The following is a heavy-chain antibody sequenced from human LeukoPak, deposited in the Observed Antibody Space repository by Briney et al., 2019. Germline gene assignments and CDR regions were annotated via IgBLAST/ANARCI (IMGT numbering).Heavy chain of an antibody. V-gene: IGHV1-46*01. CDR1: GYTFISYQ. Sequence: GASVKVSCKASGYTFISYQMHWVRQAPGQVLEWMGIINPTGGSTSHAQKFQGRVTMTRDTSTSTVYMELSSLRSEDTAVYYCARKGSSSCFDYWGQGTLVTVSS. CDR3: ARKGSSSCFDY. J-gene: IGHJ4*02. CDR2: INPTGGST. D-gene: IGHD6-6*01.